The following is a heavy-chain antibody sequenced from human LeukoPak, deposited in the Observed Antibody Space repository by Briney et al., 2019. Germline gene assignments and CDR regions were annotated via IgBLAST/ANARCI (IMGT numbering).Heavy chain of an antibody. J-gene: IGHJ4*02. D-gene: IGHD3-16*02. CDR1: GFDFDDFA. Sequence: GGSLRLSCAASGFDFDDFAMHWVRQAPGKGLEWISLVSWDGGSTYYSDSVKGRFTISRDNAKNSLYLQMNSLRAEDTAVYYCARALKLRLGELSSTFDYWGQGTLVTVSS. CDR3: ARALKLRLGELSSTFDY. V-gene: IGHV3-43D*03. CDR2: VSWDGGST.